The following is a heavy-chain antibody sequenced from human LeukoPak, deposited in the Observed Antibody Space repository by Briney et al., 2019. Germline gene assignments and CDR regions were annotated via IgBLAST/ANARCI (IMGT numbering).Heavy chain of an antibody. CDR1: GGSFSGYY. D-gene: IGHD6-19*01. J-gene: IGHJ4*02. Sequence: PSETLSLTCAVYGGSFSGYYWSWIRQPPGKGLEWIGEINHSGSTNYNPSLKSRVTISVDTSKNQFPLKLSSVTAADTAVYYCARGLYSSGGLYGYWGQGTLVTVSS. CDR3: ARGLYSSGGLYGY. V-gene: IGHV4-34*01. CDR2: INHSGST.